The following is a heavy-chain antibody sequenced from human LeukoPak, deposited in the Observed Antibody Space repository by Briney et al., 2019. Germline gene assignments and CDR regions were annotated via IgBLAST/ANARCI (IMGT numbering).Heavy chain of an antibody. V-gene: IGHV1-18*01. CDR1: GYTFTSYG. CDR3: ARDDNYYDSSGYWNY. Sequence: ASVKVYCKASGYTFTSYGISWVRQAPGQGLEWMGWISAYNGNTNYAQKLQGRVTMTTDTSTSTAYMELRSLRSDDTAVYYCARDDNYYDSSGYWNYWGQGTLVTVSS. J-gene: IGHJ4*02. D-gene: IGHD3-22*01. CDR2: ISAYNGNT.